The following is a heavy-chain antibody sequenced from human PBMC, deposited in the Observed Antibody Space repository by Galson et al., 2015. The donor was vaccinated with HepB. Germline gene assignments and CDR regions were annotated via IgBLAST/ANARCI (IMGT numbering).Heavy chain of an antibody. Sequence: SLRLSCAASGFTFSSYGMHWVRQAPGKGLEWVAVISYDGSNKYYADSVKGRFTISRDNSKNTLYLQMSSLRAEDTAVYYCAKGGYGDYGPYFDYWGQGTLVTVSS. CDR1: GFTFSSYG. V-gene: IGHV3-30*18. CDR3: AKGGYGDYGPYFDY. D-gene: IGHD4-17*01. J-gene: IGHJ4*02. CDR2: ISYDGSNK.